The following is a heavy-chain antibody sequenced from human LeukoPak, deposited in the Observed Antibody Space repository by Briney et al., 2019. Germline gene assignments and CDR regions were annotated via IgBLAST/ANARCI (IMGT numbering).Heavy chain of an antibody. CDR2: ISSSSSTI. J-gene: IGHJ4*02. V-gene: IGHV3-48*04. CDR1: GVTFSSYS. D-gene: IGHD3-16*01. CDR3: ARDSLIKGNDY. Sequence: GGSLRLSCAASGVTFSSYSMNWVRQAPGKGLEWVSYISSSSSTIYYADSVKGRFTISGDNAKNSLYLQMNSLRAEDTAVYYCARDSLIKGNDYWGQGTMVTVSS.